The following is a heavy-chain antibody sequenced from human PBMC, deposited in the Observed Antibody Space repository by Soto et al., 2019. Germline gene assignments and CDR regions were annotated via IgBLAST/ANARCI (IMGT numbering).Heavy chain of an antibody. J-gene: IGHJ3*02. CDR3: AKDPQGSLKVVVVASAFDI. D-gene: IGHD2-15*01. Sequence: EVQLVESGGGLVQPGRSLRLSCAASGFTFDDYAMHWVRQAPGTGLEWVSGISWNSGSIGYADSVKGRFTISRDNAKNSLYRQMNSLRADDTALYYCAKDPQGSLKVVVVASAFDIGGHGTMVTFSS. CDR1: GFTFDDYA. V-gene: IGHV3-9*01. CDR2: ISWNSGSI.